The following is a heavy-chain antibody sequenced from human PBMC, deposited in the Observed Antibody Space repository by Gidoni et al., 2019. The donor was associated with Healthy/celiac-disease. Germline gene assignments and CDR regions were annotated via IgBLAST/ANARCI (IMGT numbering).Heavy chain of an antibody. J-gene: IGHJ4*02. CDR2: ISYDGSNK. CDR3: AKDLYSIHGDRYFDY. D-gene: IGHD6-13*01. CDR1: GFTFSSYG. V-gene: IGHV3-30*18. Sequence: QVQLVESGGGVVQPGRSLRLSCAASGFTFSSYGMHWVRQAPGKGLEWVAVISYDGSNKYYADSVKGRFTISRDNSKNTLYLQMNSLRAEDTAVYYCAKDLYSIHGDRYFDYWGQGTLVTVSS.